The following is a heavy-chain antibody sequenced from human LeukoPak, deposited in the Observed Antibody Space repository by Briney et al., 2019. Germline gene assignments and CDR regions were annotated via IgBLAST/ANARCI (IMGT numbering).Heavy chain of an antibody. D-gene: IGHD6-13*01. V-gene: IGHV1-69*06. CDR2: IIPIFGTA. CDR1: GYTFTDYF. J-gene: IGHJ3*02. Sequence: ASVKVSCKASGYTFTDYFLHWVRQAPGQGLEWMGGIIPIFGTANYAQKFQGRVTITADKSTSTAYMELSSLRSEDTAVYYCAREGQQLVDDAFDIWGQGTMVTVSS. CDR3: AREGQQLVDDAFDI.